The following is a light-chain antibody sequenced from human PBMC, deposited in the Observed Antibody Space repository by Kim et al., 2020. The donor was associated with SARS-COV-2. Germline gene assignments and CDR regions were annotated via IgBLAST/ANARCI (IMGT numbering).Light chain of an antibody. V-gene: IGLV10-54*01. CDR1: SSNVGNQG. J-gene: IGLJ3*02. CDR2: RDN. Sequence: QTVTRTCPGNSSNVGNQGAAWLQQHQGHPPKLLFYRDNNRPSGISARFSASRSGSTASLAITGLQPEDEADYYCSAWDSSLSAWVFGGGTQLTVL. CDR3: SAWDSSLSAWV.